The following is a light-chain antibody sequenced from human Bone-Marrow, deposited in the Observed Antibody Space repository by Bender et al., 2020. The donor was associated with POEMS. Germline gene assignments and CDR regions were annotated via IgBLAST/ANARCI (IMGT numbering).Light chain of an antibody. CDR3: QSYDSDLNGWV. CDR2: ANI. J-gene: IGLJ3*02. CDR1: ISNIGAGFG. Sequence: QSVLTQPPSVSGAPGQRVTISCTGSISNIGAGFGGNWYQHLPGTAPKLLIYANINRPSEIPDRFSGSQSGTSASLAITGLQSEDEAAYFCQSYDSDLNGWVFGGGTKLTVL. V-gene: IGLV1-40*01.